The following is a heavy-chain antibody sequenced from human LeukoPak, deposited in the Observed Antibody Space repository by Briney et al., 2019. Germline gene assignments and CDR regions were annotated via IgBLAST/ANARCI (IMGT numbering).Heavy chain of an antibody. CDR3: AGASYGPL. Sequence: GGSLRLSCAASGCTFSSYEINWVRQAPGKGLELVSYISSSGSTIYYADSVKGRFTISRDNDKNSLYLQMNSLRAEDTAVYYCAGASYGPLWGQGTLVTVSS. V-gene: IGHV3-48*03. CDR1: GCTFSSYE. J-gene: IGHJ4*02. D-gene: IGHD5-18*01. CDR2: ISSSGSTI.